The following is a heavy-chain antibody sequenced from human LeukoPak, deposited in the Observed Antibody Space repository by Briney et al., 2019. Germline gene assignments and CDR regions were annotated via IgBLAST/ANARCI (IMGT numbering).Heavy chain of an antibody. Sequence: GGSLRLSCAASGFTFSSYWMSWVRQAPGKGLEWVANIKQDGSEKYYVDSVKGRFTISRDNSKNTLYLQMNSLRAEDTAVYYCARAPYYDSSGYHFDYWGQGTLVTVSS. D-gene: IGHD3-22*01. J-gene: IGHJ4*02. CDR1: GFTFSSYW. CDR2: IKQDGSEK. CDR3: ARAPYYDSSGYHFDY. V-gene: IGHV3-7*01.